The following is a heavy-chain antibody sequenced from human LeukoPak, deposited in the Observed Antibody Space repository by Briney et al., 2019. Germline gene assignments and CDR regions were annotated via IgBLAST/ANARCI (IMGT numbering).Heavy chain of an antibody. J-gene: IGHJ6*03. CDR1: GGSISGYH. CDR2: IYYSGSS. Sequence: KASETLSLTCNVSGGSISGYHWSWIRQPPGKGLEWLGYIYYSGSSNYNPSLKSRVTISADTSKNQFSLKLSSATAADTAVYYCARVPRSYYYYYYMDVWGKGTTVTVSS. CDR3: ARVPRSYYYYYYMDV. V-gene: IGHV4-59*01.